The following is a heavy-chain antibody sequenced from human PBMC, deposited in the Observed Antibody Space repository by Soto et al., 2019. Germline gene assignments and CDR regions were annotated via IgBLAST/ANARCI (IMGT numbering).Heavy chain of an antibody. Sequence: EVQLVESGGGLVQPGKALRLSCAASGFTFSKYWMHWVRQAPGKGPVWVSYISSDGTTTDYADSVKGRFTISRDNAKNTLYLQMDSVRVEDTAVYYCAIQDCTNDVGLEAAVTVGGALEYWGQGAQVTVSS. D-gene: IGHD2-8*01. CDR1: GFTFSKYW. CDR3: AIQDCTNDVGLEAAVTVGGALEY. J-gene: IGHJ4*02. CDR2: ISSDGTTT. V-gene: IGHV3-74*01.